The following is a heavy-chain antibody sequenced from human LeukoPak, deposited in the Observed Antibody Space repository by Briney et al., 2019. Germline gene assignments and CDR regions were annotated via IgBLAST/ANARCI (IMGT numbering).Heavy chain of an antibody. Sequence: PSETLSLTCAVYGGSFSGYYWSWIRQPPGKGLEWIGEINHSGSTNYNPSLKSRVTISVDTSKNQFSLKLSSVTAADTAVYYCARGGPYDYVWGSYRSGPHWFDPWGQGTLVTVSS. CDR1: GGSFSGYY. CDR3: ARGGPYDYVWGSYRSGPHWFDP. D-gene: IGHD3-16*02. CDR2: INHSGST. J-gene: IGHJ5*02. V-gene: IGHV4-34*01.